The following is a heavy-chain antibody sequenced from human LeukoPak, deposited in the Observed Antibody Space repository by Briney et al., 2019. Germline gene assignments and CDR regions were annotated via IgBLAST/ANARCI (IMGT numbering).Heavy chain of an antibody. CDR1: EFTFSSYA. J-gene: IGHJ4*02. V-gene: IGHV3-23*01. D-gene: IGHD1-1*01. CDR2: ISSSGGST. Sequence: GGSLRLSCAASEFTFSSYAMSWVRQAPGKGLEWVSTISSSGGSTFYADSVKGRFTISRDNSKNTLYLQMHSLRAEDTAVYYCAKGGGNWYWYFDYWGQGTLVTVSS. CDR3: AKGGGNWYWYFDY.